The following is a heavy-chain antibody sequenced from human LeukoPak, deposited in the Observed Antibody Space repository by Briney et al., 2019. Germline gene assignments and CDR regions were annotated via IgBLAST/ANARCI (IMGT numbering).Heavy chain of an antibody. D-gene: IGHD2-2*03. J-gene: IGHJ5*02. CDR2: IYSADSS. Sequence: GGSLRLSCAAPGFTVTSNYVSWVRQAPGKGLEWVSIIYSADSSFYADSVKGRFTISRDNSKNTLYLQMNGLRVEDTAVYYCARVDEGCFDPWGQGTLVTVSS. CDR1: GFTVTSNY. CDR3: ARVDEGCFDP. V-gene: IGHV3-66*01.